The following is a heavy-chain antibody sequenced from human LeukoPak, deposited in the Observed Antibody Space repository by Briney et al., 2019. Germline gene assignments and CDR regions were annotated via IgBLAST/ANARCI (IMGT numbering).Heavy chain of an antibody. Sequence: SETLSLTCAVYGGSFSGYYWSWIRQPPGKGLEWIGEINHSGSTNYNPSLKSRVTISVDTSKNQFSLKLSSVTAADTAVYYCARGSDCGNMDVWGKGTTVTISS. J-gene: IGHJ6*03. D-gene: IGHD2-21*01. CDR1: GGSFSGYY. CDR2: INHSGST. V-gene: IGHV4-34*01. CDR3: ARGSDCGNMDV.